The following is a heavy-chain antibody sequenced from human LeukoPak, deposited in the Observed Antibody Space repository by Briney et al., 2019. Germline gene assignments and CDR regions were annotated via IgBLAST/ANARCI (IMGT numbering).Heavy chain of an antibody. CDR1: GGSISSHY. CDR2: IYYSGST. J-gene: IGHJ4*02. CDR3: ARGGSGRLDY. D-gene: IGHD2-15*01. Sequence: SETLSLTCTVSGGSISSHYWSWIRQPPGKGLEWIGYIYYSGSTNYNPSLKSRVTISVDTSKNQFSPKLSSVTAADTAVYYCARGGSGRLDYWGQGTLVTVSS. V-gene: IGHV4-59*11.